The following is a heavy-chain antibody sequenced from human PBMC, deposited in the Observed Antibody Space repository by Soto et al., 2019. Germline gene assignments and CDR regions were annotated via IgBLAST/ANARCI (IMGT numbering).Heavy chain of an antibody. D-gene: IGHD2-8*01. J-gene: IGHJ5*02. CDR1: GFTFSSDG. CDR3: AKGAYCTNRVSHTWFDP. CDR2: ISYDGSNK. Sequence: GGALRLSWAAAGFTFSSDGRHWCRQAPGKGLEWVAVISYDGSNKYYADSVKGRFTISRDNSKNTLYLQMNTLRAEDTPVYYCAKGAYCTNRVSHTWFDPSGQGDAVTVSS. V-gene: IGHV3-30*18.